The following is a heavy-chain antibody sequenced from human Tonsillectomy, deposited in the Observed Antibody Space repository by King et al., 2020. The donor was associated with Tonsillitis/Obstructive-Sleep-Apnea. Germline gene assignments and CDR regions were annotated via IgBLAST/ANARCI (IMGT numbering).Heavy chain of an antibody. CDR3: AKEASWGNWYFDL. J-gene: IGHJ2*01. CDR2: IGDTGSAQ. D-gene: IGHD7-27*01. Sequence: VQLVESGGGVVQPGWSLRLSCAASGFAFHTYGIHWVRQAPGKGLEWVAVIGDTGSAQHYADSVKGRFTMSRDNSKNTLYLQMNSLRVEDTAVYYCAKEASWGNWYFDLWGRGTLVTVSS. CDR1: GFAFHTYG. V-gene: IGHV3-30*18.